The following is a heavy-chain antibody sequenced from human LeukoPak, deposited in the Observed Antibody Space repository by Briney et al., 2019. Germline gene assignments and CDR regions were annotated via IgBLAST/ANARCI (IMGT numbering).Heavy chain of an antibody. D-gene: IGHD4-23*01. V-gene: IGHV3-48*04. CDR1: GFTFSSYS. CDR2: ISSSSSTI. J-gene: IGHJ3*02. Sequence: GGSLRLSCAASGFTFSSYSMNWVRQAPGKGLEWVSYISSSSSTIYYADSVKGRFTISRDNAKNSLYLQMNSLRAEDTAVYYCARDGGKDAFDIWGQGTMVTVSS. CDR3: ARDGGKDAFDI.